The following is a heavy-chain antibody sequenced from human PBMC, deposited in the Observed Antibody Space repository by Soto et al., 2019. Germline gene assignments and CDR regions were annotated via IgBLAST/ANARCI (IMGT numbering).Heavy chain of an antibody. CDR2: ISGSGGST. J-gene: IGHJ6*03. D-gene: IGHD4-17*01. CDR3: AKVYGDYVFDYYYYMDV. Sequence: GGSLRLSCAASGFTFSSYAMSWVRQAPGKGLEWVSAISGSGGSTYYADSVKGRFTISRDNSKNTLYLQMNSLRAEDTAVYYCAKVYGDYVFDYYYYMDVWGKGTTVTVSS. V-gene: IGHV3-23*01. CDR1: GFTFSSYA.